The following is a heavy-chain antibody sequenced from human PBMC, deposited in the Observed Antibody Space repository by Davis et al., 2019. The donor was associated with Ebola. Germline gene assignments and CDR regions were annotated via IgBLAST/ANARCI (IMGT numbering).Heavy chain of an antibody. V-gene: IGHV4-34*01. CDR2: IYYSGST. CDR1: GGSFSGYY. J-gene: IGHJ4*02. Sequence: PSETLSLTCAVYGGSFSGYYWSWIRQPPGKGLEWIGSIYYSGSTYYNPSLKSRVTISVDTSKNQFSLKLSSVTAADTAVYYCATQTLLKIVVEHYWGQGTLVTVSS. CDR3: ATQTLLKIVVEHY. D-gene: IGHD3-22*01.